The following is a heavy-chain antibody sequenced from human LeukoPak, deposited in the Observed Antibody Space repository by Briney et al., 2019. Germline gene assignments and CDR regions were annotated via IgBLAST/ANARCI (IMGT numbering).Heavy chain of an antibody. Sequence: ASVKVSCKASGYTFTGYYIHWLRQAPGQGLEWMGWISANIGGTNYAQKFRGRVTMTKDTSISTAYMELSGLTSDDTAVYYCARDGSFDYWGQGTLVTVSS. CDR3: ARDGSFDY. J-gene: IGHJ4*02. V-gene: IGHV1-2*02. CDR1: GYTFTGYY. CDR2: ISANIGGT. D-gene: IGHD5-12*01.